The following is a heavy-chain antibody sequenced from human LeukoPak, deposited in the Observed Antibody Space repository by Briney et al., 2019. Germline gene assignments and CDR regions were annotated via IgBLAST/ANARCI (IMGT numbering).Heavy chain of an antibody. V-gene: IGHV1-8*01. D-gene: IGHD3-10*01. CDR3: ATGYYYGSGSYMDV. Sequence: ASVKVSCKASGYTFTSYDINWVRQATGQGLEWMGWMNPNSGNTGYAQKFQGRVTMTEDTSTDTAYMELSSLRSEDTAVYYCATGYYYGSGSYMDVWGKGTTVTVSS. J-gene: IGHJ6*03. CDR1: GYTFTSYD. CDR2: MNPNSGNT.